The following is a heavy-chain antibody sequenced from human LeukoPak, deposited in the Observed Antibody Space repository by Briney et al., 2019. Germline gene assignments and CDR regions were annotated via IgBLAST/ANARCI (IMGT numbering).Heavy chain of an antibody. CDR3: ARVIRELDDYYYYYMDV. CDR2: ISAYNGNT. V-gene: IGHV1-18*01. CDR1: GYTFTSYG. Sequence: ASVKVSCKASGYTFTSYGISWVRQAPGQGLEWMGWISAYNGNTNYAQKLQGRVTVTTDTSTSTAYMELRSLRSDDTAVYYCARVIRELDDYYYYYMDVWGKGTTVTVSS. J-gene: IGHJ6*03. D-gene: IGHD1-1*01.